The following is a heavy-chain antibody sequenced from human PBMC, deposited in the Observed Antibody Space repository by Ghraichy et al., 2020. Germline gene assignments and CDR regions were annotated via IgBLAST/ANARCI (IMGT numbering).Heavy chain of an antibody. D-gene: IGHD6-13*01. CDR1: GFTFSDYN. CDR3: LGDWGYSSSWFVLDGNDY. J-gene: IGHJ4*02. Sequence: GGSLRLSCAASGFTFSDYNMNWVRQAPGKGLEWVSYISSTGITKYYADSVKGRFTISRDNAKNSLFLHLNSLRDEDTAFYYCLGDWGYSSSWFVLDGNDYWGQGTLVTVSS. V-gene: IGHV3-48*02. CDR2: ISSTGITK.